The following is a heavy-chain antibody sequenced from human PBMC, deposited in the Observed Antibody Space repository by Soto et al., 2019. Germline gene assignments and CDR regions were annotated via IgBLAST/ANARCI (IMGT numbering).Heavy chain of an antibody. D-gene: IGHD6-19*01. CDR2: IHYSGST. Sequence: SETLSLTCTVSGGSISPYYWSWIRQPPGKGLEWIGYIHYSGSTNYNPSLKSRVTISMDTSRNQFSLKLNSVTAADTSVYYCATNPRSSAWYKWFDPWGQGTLVTVSS. CDR1: GGSISPYY. CDR3: ATNPRSSAWYKWFDP. V-gene: IGHV4-59*01. J-gene: IGHJ5*02.